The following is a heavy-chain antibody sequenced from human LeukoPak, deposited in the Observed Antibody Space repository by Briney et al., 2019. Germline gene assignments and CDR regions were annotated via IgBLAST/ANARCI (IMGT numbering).Heavy chain of an antibody. CDR1: GFTFSSYW. CDR2: IKQDGSEK. Sequence: GGSLRLSCAASGFTFSSYWMSWVRQAPGKGLEWVANIKQDGSEKYYVDSVKGRFTISRDNAKNSLYLQMNSLRAEDTAVYYCAREASVLLWFGELLREEGLDYWGQGTLVTVSS. D-gene: IGHD3-10*01. CDR3: AREASVLLWFGELLREEGLDY. J-gene: IGHJ4*02. V-gene: IGHV3-7*01.